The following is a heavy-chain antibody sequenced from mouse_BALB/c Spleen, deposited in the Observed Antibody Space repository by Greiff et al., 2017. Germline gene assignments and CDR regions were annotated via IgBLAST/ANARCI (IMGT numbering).Heavy chain of an antibody. Sequence: EVQLQESGPGLVKPSQSLSLTCSVTGYSITSGYYWNWIRQFPGNKLEWMGYISYDGSNNYNPSLKNRISITRDTSKNQFFLKLNSVTTEDTATYYCARDRAYYGKFDYWGQGTTLTVSS. J-gene: IGHJ2*01. D-gene: IGHD2-10*01. CDR1: GYSITSGYY. CDR2: ISYDGSN. CDR3: ARDRAYYGKFDY. V-gene: IGHV3-6*02.